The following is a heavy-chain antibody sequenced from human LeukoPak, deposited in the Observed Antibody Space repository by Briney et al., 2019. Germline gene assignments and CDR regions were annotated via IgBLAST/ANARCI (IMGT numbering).Heavy chain of an antibody. D-gene: IGHD5-18*01. CDR3: SRSCPDPRRRGYSYGKYYFVY. CDR1: GVTFSSYE. CDR2: ISSSSSNI. Sequence: GGSLRLSCGASGVTFSSYEMNWGRQAPGKGREGGSSISSSSSNIEYADSVKGRFTISRENDKNSLYLQMNSLRAEHTAVYYCSRSCPDPRRRGYSYGKYYFVYWGQGTLVTVSS. J-gene: IGHJ4*02. V-gene: IGHV3-21*01.